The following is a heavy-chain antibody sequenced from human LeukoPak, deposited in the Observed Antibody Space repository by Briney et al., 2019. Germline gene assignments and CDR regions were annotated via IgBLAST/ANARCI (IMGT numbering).Heavy chain of an antibody. V-gene: IGHV4-34*01. J-gene: IGHJ4*02. Sequence: PSETLSLTCAVYGGSFSGYYWSWIRQPPGKGLEWIGEINHSGSTNYNPSLKSRVTISVDPSKNQFSLKLSSVTAADTAVYYCARAARRDYNYWGQGTLVTVSS. CDR3: ARAARRDYNY. CDR1: GGSFSGYY. CDR2: INHSGST. D-gene: IGHD3-16*01.